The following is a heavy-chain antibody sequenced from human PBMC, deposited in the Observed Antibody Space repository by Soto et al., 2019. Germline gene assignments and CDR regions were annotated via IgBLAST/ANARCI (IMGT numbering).Heavy chain of an antibody. J-gene: IGHJ4*02. D-gene: IGHD3-10*01. V-gene: IGHV3-48*03. CDR1: GFTFSSYE. CDR3: AREGSYYFDY. Sequence: GGSLRLSCAASGFTFSSYEMHWVRQAPGKGLEWVSYISKSGSTIYYADSVKGRFTISRDSAKNSLYLQMNSLGAEDTAVYYCAREGSYYFDYWGQGALVTVSS. CDR2: ISKSGSTI.